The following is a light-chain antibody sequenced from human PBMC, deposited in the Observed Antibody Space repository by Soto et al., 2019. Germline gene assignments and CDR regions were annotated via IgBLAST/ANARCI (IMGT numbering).Light chain of an antibody. CDR1: QSVSRSN. J-gene: IGKJ5*01. CDR2: GTS. Sequence: EIVLTQSPDTLSLSPGERSTVSCRASQSVSRSNLAWYQHKPGQAPRLLIYGTSNRATGIPERFTGSGSGTDLTLNISSLEPEDFAVYYCEQYGSSPPSITFGQGTRLEIK. V-gene: IGKV3-20*01. CDR3: EQYGSSPPSIT.